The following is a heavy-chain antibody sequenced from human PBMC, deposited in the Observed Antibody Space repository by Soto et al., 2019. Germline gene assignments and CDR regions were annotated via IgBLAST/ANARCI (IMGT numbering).Heavy chain of an antibody. CDR3: ASSRAASSSSTLYYYYYGMDV. V-gene: IGHV5-51*01. D-gene: IGHD6-6*01. Sequence: GESLKISCNGSGYSFTIYWIGWVRQMPGKGLEWMGIIYPGDSDTRYSPSFQGQVTISADKSISTAYLQWSSLKASDTAMYYCASSRAASSSSTLYYYYYGMDVWGQGTTVTVSS. CDR1: GYSFTIYW. J-gene: IGHJ6*02. CDR2: IYPGDSDT.